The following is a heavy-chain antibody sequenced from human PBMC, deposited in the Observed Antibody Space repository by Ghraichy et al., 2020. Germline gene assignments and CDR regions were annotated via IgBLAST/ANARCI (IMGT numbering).Heavy chain of an antibody. J-gene: IGHJ4*02. Sequence: ASVKVSCKVSGYTLTELSMHWVRQAPGKGLEWMGGFDPEDGETIYAQKFQGRVTMTEDTSTDTAYMELSSLRSEDTAVYYCATSDLSNGWRDPYFDYWGQGTLVTVSS. V-gene: IGHV1-24*01. CDR2: FDPEDGET. CDR3: ATSDLSNGWRDPYFDY. D-gene: IGHD6-19*01. CDR1: GYTLTELS.